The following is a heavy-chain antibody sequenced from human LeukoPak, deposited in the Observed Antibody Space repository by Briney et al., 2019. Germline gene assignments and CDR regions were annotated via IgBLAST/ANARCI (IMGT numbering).Heavy chain of an antibody. D-gene: IGHD3-10*01. J-gene: IGHJ4*02. CDR2: IWYDGSNK. CDR3: TRSLDRGVDYFDY. Sequence: PGRSLRLSCAASGFTFSSYGMHWVRQAPGKGLEWVAVIWYDGSNKYYADSVKGRFTISRDNSKNTLYLQMNSLKTEDTAVYYCTRSLDRGVDYFDYWGQGTLVTVSS. CDR1: GFTFSSYG. V-gene: IGHV3-33*01.